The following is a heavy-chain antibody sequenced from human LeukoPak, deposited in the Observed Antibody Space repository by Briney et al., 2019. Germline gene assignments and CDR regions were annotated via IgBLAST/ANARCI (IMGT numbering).Heavy chain of an antibody. Sequence: GASVKVSCKASGYTFTTYVINWVRQAPGQGLEWVGWISGYNGKKNYAQKLQGRLTMTTDTSTNTAYMELTSLRSDDTAVYYCARYSAYCGGDCYVDYWGQGTLVTVSS. CDR3: ARYSAYCGGDCYVDY. V-gene: IGHV1-18*01. CDR1: GYTFTTYV. D-gene: IGHD2-21*02. J-gene: IGHJ4*02. CDR2: ISGYNGKK.